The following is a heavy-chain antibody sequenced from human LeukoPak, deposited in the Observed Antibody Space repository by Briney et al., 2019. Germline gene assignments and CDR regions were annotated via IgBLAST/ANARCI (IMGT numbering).Heavy chain of an antibody. J-gene: IGHJ4*02. CDR1: GFTFSSYG. Sequence: GGSLRLSCAASGFTFSSYGMHWVRQAPGKGLEWVAVISYDGSNKYYADSVKGRFTISRDNSQNTLYLQMSSLRAEDSAVYYCAKAFDSSNPRVYDSWGQGTLVTVSS. V-gene: IGHV3-30*18. CDR2: ISYDGSNK. CDR3: AKAFDSSNPRVYDS. D-gene: IGHD4-11*01.